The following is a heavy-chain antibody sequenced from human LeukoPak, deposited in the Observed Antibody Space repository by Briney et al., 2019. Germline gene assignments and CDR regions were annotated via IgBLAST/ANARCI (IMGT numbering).Heavy chain of an antibody. D-gene: IGHD5-18*01. V-gene: IGHV3-9*01. J-gene: IGHJ4*02. CDR2: ITWEGYKI. Sequence: GGSLRLSCEASGFIFDDYVMYWVRQSPGKGLEWVSGITWEGYKIDYVDSVKGRFTISRDNARNSLFLQMNRVRVEDTAFYYCVKGYSSSWSGYFDSWGQGTLVTVAS. CDR1: GFIFDDYV. CDR3: VKGYSSSWSGYFDS.